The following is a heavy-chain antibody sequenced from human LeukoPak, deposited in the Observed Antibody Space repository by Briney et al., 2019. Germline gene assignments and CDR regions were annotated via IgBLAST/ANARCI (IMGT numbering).Heavy chain of an antibody. D-gene: IGHD4-17*01. CDR2: ISGSGNYT. V-gene: IGHV3-23*01. J-gene: IGHJ4*02. Sequence: GGSLRLSCAASELTFSGYPMSWVRQAPGKGLEWVSAISGSGNYTYCADSVEGRFTISRDNSKNTLYLQMNNLRAEDTAVYYCAKVVWEVTTNYWGQGTLVAVSS. CDR3: AKVVWEVTTNY. CDR1: ELTFSGYP.